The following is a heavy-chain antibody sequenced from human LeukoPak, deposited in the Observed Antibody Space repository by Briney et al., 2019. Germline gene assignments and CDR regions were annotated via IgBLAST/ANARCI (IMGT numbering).Heavy chain of an antibody. J-gene: IGHJ4*02. V-gene: IGHV3-15*01. D-gene: IGHD4-17*01. CDR3: TTDSRDYVDLWF. CDR1: GFTFSNAW. Sequence: GGSLRLSCAASGFTFSNAWMTWVRQAPGKGLELVGRIKRKTDGRTTDYAAPVKGRFIISRDDSKNTVYLQMNSLKTEDTAVYYCTTDSRDYVDLWFWGQGTLVTVSS. CDR2: IKRKTDGRTT.